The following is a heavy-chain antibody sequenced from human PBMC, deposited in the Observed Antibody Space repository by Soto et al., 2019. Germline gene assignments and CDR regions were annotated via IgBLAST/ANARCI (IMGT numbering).Heavy chain of an antibody. CDR2: IYYTGST. CDR1: GGSISPYY. V-gene: IGHV4-59*01. D-gene: IGHD3-22*01. CDR3: ARVPYADYYDSNGYHLYYFDY. Sequence: PSATLSLTCSVSGGSISPYYWGWIRQTPSRRPQWIGYIYYTGSTSYNPPLKSRVTISRDTSKNQFSLKLSSVTAADTAVYYCARVPYADYYDSNGYHLYYFDYWGQGTLVTVSS. J-gene: IGHJ4*02.